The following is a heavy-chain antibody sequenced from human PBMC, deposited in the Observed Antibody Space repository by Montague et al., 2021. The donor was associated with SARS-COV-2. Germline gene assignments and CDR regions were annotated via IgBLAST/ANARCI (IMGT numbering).Heavy chain of an antibody. CDR3: ATPPPGYCSSTSCYDDYYYYGMDV. Sequence: SETLSLTCAVSGGSISHYYWSWIRQPPGKGLEWIGSIYYSGSTYYNPSLKSRVTISVDTSKNQFSLKLSSVTAADTAVYYCATPPPGYCSSTSCYDDYYYYGMDVWGQGTTVTVSS. D-gene: IGHD2-2*01. CDR1: GGSISHYY. CDR2: IYYSGST. V-gene: IGHV4-39*01. J-gene: IGHJ6*02.